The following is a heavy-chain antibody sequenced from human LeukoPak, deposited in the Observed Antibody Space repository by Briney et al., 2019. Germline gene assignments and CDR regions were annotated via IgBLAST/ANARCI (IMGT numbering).Heavy chain of an antibody. V-gene: IGHV4-39*01. CDR3: ARPHISSGWYSNNAFDI. D-gene: IGHD6-19*01. CDR1: GGSISSSSYY. J-gene: IGHJ3*02. CDR2: IYYSGST. Sequence: ASKTLSLTCTVSGGSISSSSYYWGWIRQPPGKGLEWIGSIYYSGSTYYNPSLKSRVTISVDTSKSQFSLKLSSVTAADTAVYYCARPHISSGWYSNNAFDIWGQGTMVAVSS.